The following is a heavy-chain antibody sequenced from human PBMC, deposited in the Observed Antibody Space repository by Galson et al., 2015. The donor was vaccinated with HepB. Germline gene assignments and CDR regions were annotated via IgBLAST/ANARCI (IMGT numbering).Heavy chain of an antibody. CDR1: GFTFGSYW. CDR2: IKQDGSEK. J-gene: IGHJ4*02. Sequence: SLRLSCAASGFTFGSYWMSWVRQAPGKWLEWVANIKQDGSEKYYVDSVKGRFTISRDNAKNSLYLQMNSLRAEDTAVYYCARGGLLLYLGYWGQGTLVTVSS. CDR3: ARGGLLLYLGY. V-gene: IGHV3-7*01. D-gene: IGHD1-26*01.